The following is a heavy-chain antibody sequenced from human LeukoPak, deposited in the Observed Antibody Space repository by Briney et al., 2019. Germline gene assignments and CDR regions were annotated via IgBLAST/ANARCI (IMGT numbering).Heavy chain of an antibody. CDR1: GLTVNSDH. CDR2: IYSSGST. Sequence: PGGSLRLSCAASGLTVNSDHMTWVRQAPGKGLEWVSVIYSSGSTYYADSVKGRFTISRDNYKNTLYLQMNSLRAEDTAVYYCAKGSDSGSYYSDWFDPWGQGTLVTVSS. D-gene: IGHD1-26*01. J-gene: IGHJ5*02. CDR3: AKGSDSGSYYSDWFDP. V-gene: IGHV3-66*01.